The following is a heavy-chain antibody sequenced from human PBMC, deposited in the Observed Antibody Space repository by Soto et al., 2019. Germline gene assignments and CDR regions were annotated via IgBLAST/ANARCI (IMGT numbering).Heavy chain of an antibody. J-gene: IGHJ4*02. D-gene: IGHD6-13*01. CDR2: IYYSGTT. CDR1: GASIRIGDHY. V-gene: IGHV4-30-4*01. CDR3: DRMAAGASRPFDY. Sequence: SETLSLTCTFSGASIRIGDHYFSLVRQPPGKGLEWIGYIYYSGTTLYGPSLENRVTMSVDTSKSEFSLKLRSVTAADTAVYYCDRMAAGASRPFDYWGQGALVTVSS.